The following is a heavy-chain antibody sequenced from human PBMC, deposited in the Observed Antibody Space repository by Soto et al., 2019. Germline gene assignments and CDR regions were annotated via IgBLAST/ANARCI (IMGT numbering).Heavy chain of an antibody. V-gene: IGHV4-59*01. D-gene: IGHD6-19*01. CDR1: GGSISSYY. Sequence: PWETLSLTCTVSGGSISSYYWSWIRQPPGKGLEWIGYIYYSGSTNYNPSLKSRVTISVDTSKNQFSLKLSSVTAADTAVYYCARGPSIAVAGTHWFDPWGQGTLVTVSS. J-gene: IGHJ5*02. CDR3: ARGPSIAVAGTHWFDP. CDR2: IYYSGST.